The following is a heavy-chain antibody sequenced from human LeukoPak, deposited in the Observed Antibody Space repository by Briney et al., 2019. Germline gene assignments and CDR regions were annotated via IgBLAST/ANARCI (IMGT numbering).Heavy chain of an antibody. V-gene: IGHV3-21*01. CDR3: ARTGATTGIAFDI. Sequence: PGGSLRLSCAASGFTFSSYSKNWVRQAPGKGLEWVSSISSSSSYIYYADSVKGRFTISRDNAKNSLYLQMNSLRAEDTAVYYCARTGATTGIAFDIWGQGTMVTVSS. D-gene: IGHD1-26*01. J-gene: IGHJ3*02. CDR1: GFTFSSYS. CDR2: ISSSSSYI.